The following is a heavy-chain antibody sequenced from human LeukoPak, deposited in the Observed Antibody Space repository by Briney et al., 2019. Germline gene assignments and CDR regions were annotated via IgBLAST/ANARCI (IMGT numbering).Heavy chain of an antibody. CDR3: AREKASDDSSGYYYVNYYGMDV. D-gene: IGHD3-22*01. CDR1: GFTVSSNY. CDR2: IYSGGST. V-gene: IGHV3-66*01. J-gene: IGHJ6*02. Sequence: GGSLRLSCAASGFTVSSNYMSWVRQAPGKGLEWVSVIYSGGSTYYADSVKGRFTISRDNSKNTLYLQVNSLRAEDTAVYYCAREKASDDSSGYYYVNYYGMDVWGQGTTVTVSS.